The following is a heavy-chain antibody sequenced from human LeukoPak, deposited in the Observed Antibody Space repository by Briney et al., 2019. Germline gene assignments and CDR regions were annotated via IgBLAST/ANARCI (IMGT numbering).Heavy chain of an antibody. Sequence: SETLSLTCTVSGGSISSYYWSWIRQPPGKGLEWIGYIYYSGSTNYNPSLKSRVTISVDTSKNQFSLNLSSVTAADTAVYYCARESGYDRDFDYWDQGPLVTVPS. V-gene: IGHV4-59*01. CDR2: IYYSGST. CDR3: ARESGYDRDFDY. D-gene: IGHD5-12*01. J-gene: IGHJ4*01. CDR1: GGSISSYY.